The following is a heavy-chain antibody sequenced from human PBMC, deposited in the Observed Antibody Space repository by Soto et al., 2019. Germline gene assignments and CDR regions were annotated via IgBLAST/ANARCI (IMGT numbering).Heavy chain of an antibody. Sequence: GASVKVSCKASGYTFTSYGISWVRQAPGQGLEWMGWISAYNGNTNYAQKLQGRVTMTTDTSTSTAYMELRSLRSDDTAVYYCARDRRYSRGWYVLSKYNWFDPWGQGTRVTVAS. V-gene: IGHV1-18*01. D-gene: IGHD6-19*01. J-gene: IGHJ5*02. CDR3: ARDRRYSRGWYVLSKYNWFDP. CDR1: GYTFTSYG. CDR2: ISAYNGNT.